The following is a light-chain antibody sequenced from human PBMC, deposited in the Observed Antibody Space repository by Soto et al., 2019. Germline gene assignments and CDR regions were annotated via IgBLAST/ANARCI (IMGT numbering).Light chain of an antibody. CDR2: DAS. V-gene: IGKV3-11*01. CDR3: QQRRDFYT. J-gene: IGKJ4*01. Sequence: EIVLTQSPATLSLSPGERATLSCRARQSVSSYLAWYQQKRGQAPRLLIYDASNRATGVPARFSGSGSETDFTLTISSLEPEDFAVYYCQQRRDFYTFGGGTKVEIK. CDR1: QSVSSY.